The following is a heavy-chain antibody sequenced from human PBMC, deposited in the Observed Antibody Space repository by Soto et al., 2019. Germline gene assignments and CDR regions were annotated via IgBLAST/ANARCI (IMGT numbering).Heavy chain of an antibody. J-gene: IGHJ4*02. CDR2: ISYDGSNK. CDR1: GFTFSSYA. CDR3: ASQTTGY. V-gene: IGHV3-30-3*01. D-gene: IGHD4-4*01. Sequence: QVQLVESGGGVVQPGRSLRLSCAASGFTFSSYAMHWVRQAPGKGLEWVAVISYDGSNKYYADSVKGRFTISRDNSKNTLYLQMNSLRAEDTAVYYCASQTTGYWGQGTLVTVSS.